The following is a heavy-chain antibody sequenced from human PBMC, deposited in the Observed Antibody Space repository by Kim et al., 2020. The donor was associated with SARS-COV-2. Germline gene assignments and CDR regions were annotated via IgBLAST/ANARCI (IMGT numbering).Heavy chain of an antibody. CDR3: AGVLGNIVTGYISDY. V-gene: IGHV4-39*07. D-gene: IGHD3-9*01. Sequence: PSLKSRVTISVDTSKNQFSLKLSSVTAAETAVYYCAGVLGNIVTGYISDYWGQGTLVTVSS. J-gene: IGHJ4*02.